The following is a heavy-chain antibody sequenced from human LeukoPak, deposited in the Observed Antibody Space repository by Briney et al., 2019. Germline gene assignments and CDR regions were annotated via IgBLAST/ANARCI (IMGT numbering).Heavy chain of an antibody. D-gene: IGHD3-10*01. J-gene: IGHJ2*01. CDR3: AKVQPEYYYGSGKDFDL. V-gene: IGHV3-30*04. Sequence: GGSLRLSCAASGFTFSSYAMHWVRQAPGKGLEWVAVISYDGSNKYYADSVKGRFTISRDNSKNTLYLQMNSLRAEDTAVYYCAKVQPEYYYGSGKDFDLWGRGTLVTVSS. CDR1: GFTFSSYA. CDR2: ISYDGSNK.